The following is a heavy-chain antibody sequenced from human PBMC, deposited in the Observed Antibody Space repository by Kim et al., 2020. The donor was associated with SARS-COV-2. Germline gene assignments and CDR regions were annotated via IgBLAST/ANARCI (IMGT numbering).Heavy chain of an antibody. V-gene: IGHV1-18*01. J-gene: IGHJ6*02. Sequence: ASVKVSCKASGYTFTSYGISWVRQAPGQGLEWMGWISAYNGNTNYAQKLQGRVTMTTDTSTSTAYMELRSLRSDDTAVYYCARGLLPYYYYYGMDVWGQGTTVTVSS. CDR1: GYTFTSYG. CDR2: ISAYNGNT. D-gene: IGHD2-21*01. CDR3: ARGLLPYYYYYGMDV.